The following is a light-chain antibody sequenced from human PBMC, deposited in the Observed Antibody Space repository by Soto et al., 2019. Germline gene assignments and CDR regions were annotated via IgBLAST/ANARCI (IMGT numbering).Light chain of an antibody. CDR2: GAS. V-gene: IGKV3-15*01. CDR3: QQYNNWPRT. J-gene: IGKJ1*01. CDR1: QSVSSN. Sequence: EIVMTQSPATLSVSPGERATLSCRASQSVSSNLAWYQQKPAQAPRLLIYGASTRATGIPARFSGSGSGTEFTLTISSLQYEDFAVYYCQQYNNWPRTFGQGTKLEIK.